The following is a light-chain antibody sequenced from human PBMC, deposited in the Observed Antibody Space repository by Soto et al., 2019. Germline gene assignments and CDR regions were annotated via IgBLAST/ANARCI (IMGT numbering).Light chain of an antibody. J-gene: IGLJ1*01. CDR3: SSYAGSNNRGV. CDR1: STDVGGYNY. Sequence: QSVLTQPPSASGSPGQSVTISCTGTSTDVGGYNYISWYQHHPGKGPKLIIYEVSERPSGVPDRFSGSKSGNTASLTVSGLQAEDEADDYCSSYAGSNNRGVFGSGTKVTVL. CDR2: EVS. V-gene: IGLV2-8*01.